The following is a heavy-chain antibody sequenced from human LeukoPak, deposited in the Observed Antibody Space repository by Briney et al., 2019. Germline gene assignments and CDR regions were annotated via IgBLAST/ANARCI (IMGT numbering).Heavy chain of an antibody. V-gene: IGHV3-7*01. D-gene: IGHD6-19*01. CDR2: IKQDGSEK. Sequence: GGSLRLSCAASGFTFSSYWMSRVRQAPGKGLEWVANIKQDGSEKYYVDSVKGRFTISRDNAKNSLYLQMNSLRAEDTAVYYCARGLYSSGWYEGSFDYWGQGTLVTVSS. J-gene: IGHJ4*02. CDR3: ARGLYSSGWYEGSFDY. CDR1: GFTFSSYW.